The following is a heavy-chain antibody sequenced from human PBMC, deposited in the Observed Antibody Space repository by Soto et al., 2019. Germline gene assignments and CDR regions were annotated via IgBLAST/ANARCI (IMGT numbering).Heavy chain of an antibody. V-gene: IGHV4-39*01. Sequence: SETLSLTCTVSGGSISSSSYYWGWIRQPPGKGLEWIGSIYYSGSTYYNPSLKSRVTISVDTSKNQFSLKLSSVTAADTAVYYCARRINGYCSGGSCEYYFDYWGQGTLVTVSS. CDR2: IYYSGST. CDR3: ARRINGYCSGGSCEYYFDY. J-gene: IGHJ4*02. CDR1: GGSISSSSYY. D-gene: IGHD2-15*01.